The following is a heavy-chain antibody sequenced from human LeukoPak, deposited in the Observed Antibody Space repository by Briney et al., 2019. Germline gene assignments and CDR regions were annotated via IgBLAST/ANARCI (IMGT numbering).Heavy chain of an antibody. J-gene: IGHJ4*02. CDR3: ARHESALAVAASAFDY. V-gene: IGHV4-39*01. CDR2: IYYSGST. Sequence: SETLSLTCTVSGGSISNTNYYWAWIRQPPGRGLEWIGSIYYSGSTYYNPSLKSRVTISVDTSKNQFSLKLSSVTAADTAVYYCARHESALAVAASAFDYWGQGTLVTVSS. CDR1: GGSISNTNYY. D-gene: IGHD6-19*01.